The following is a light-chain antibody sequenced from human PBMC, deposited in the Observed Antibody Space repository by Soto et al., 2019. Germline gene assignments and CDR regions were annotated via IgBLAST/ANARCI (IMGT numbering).Light chain of an antibody. Sequence: LTQPRSVSGSPGQSVSISCTGTRSDVGGYNYVSWYQQYPGKAPKLMIYDVTERPSGVPDRFSGSKSGNTASLTISGLQAEDEADYFCCSYAGGYIFVFGTGTKVTVL. CDR2: DVT. CDR1: RSDVGGYNY. CDR3: CSYAGGYIFV. J-gene: IGLJ1*01. V-gene: IGLV2-11*01.